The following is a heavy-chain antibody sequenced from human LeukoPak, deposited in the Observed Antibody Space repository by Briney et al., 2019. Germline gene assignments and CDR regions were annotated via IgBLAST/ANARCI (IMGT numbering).Heavy chain of an antibody. J-gene: IGHJ5*02. CDR3: AREARMAAGWFDP. V-gene: IGHV4-61*10. CDR1: GGSISSGSYY. CDR2: IYYSGST. Sequence: SETLSLTCTVSGGSISSGSYYWSWIRQPAGKGLEWIGYIYYSGSTNYNPSLKSRVTISVDTSKNQFSLKLSSVTAADTAVYYCAREARMAAGWFDPWGQGTLVTVSS. D-gene: IGHD6-13*01.